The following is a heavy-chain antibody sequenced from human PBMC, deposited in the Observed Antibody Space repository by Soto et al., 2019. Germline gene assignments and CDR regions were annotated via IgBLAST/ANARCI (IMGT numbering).Heavy chain of an antibody. CDR1: GYTFTSYG. D-gene: IGHD3-9*01. CDR2: ISAYNGNT. CDR3: ARDLGKLFDDYYYYGMDV. Sequence: ASVKVSCKASGYTFTSYGISWVRQAPGQGLEWMGWISAYNGNTNYAQKLQGRVTMTTDTSTSTAYMELRSLRSDDTAVYYCARDLGKLFDDYYYYGMDVWGQGTTVTVSS. J-gene: IGHJ6*02. V-gene: IGHV1-18*01.